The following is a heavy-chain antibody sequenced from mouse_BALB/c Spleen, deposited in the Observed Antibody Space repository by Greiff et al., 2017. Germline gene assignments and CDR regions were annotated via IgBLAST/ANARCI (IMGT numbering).Heavy chain of an antibody. V-gene: IGHV1-5*01. CDR2: IYPGNSDT. Sequence: GQLKESGTVLARPGASVKMSCKASGYSFTSYWMHWVKQRPGQGLEWIGAIYPGNSDTSYNQKFKGKAKLTAVTSASTAYMELSSLTNEDSAVYYCTKVYGNYYYYAMDYWGQGTSVTVSS. J-gene: IGHJ4*01. D-gene: IGHD2-10*02. CDR1: GYSFTSYW. CDR3: TKVYGNYYYYAMDY.